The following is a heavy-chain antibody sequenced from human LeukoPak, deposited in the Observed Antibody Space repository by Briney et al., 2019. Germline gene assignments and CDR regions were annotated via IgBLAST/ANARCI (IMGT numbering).Heavy chain of an antibody. CDR2: IIPIFGTA. J-gene: IGHJ4*02. V-gene: IGHV1-69*05. D-gene: IGHD2-15*01. CDR1: GGTFSSYA. Sequence: ASVTVSCKASGGTFSSYAISWVRQAPGQGLEWMGGIIPIFGTANYAQKFQGRVTITTDESTSTAYMELSSLRSEDTAVYYCARARYCSGGSCYYYFDYWGQGTLVTVSS. CDR3: ARARYCSGGSCYYYFDY.